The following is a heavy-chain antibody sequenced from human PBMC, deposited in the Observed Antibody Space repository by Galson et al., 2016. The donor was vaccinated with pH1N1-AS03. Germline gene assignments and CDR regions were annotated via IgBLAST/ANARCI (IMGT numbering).Heavy chain of an antibody. CDR1: GYDFINYW. CDR2: IDPRDSDA. V-gene: IGHV5-51*01. J-gene: IGHJ4*02. Sequence: QSGAEVKKPGESLKISCKASGYDFINYWIGWVRQMPGKGLEWMGVIDPRDSDARYSSSFQGQVTISADKSIWTAYLQWSGLKASDSAMYYCARHPYSTGGGDYWGQGTLVTVSS. D-gene: IGHD2-8*02. CDR3: ARHPYSTGGGDY.